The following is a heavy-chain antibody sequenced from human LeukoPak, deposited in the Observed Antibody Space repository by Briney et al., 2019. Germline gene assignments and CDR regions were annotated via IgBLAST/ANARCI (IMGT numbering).Heavy chain of an antibody. V-gene: IGHV1-69*04. J-gene: IGHJ4*02. CDR2: IIPILGIA. CDR3: AHSISYGSGSLDY. Sequence: ASVKVSCKASGGTFSRYAISWVRQAPGQGLEWMGRIIPILGIANYAQKFQGRVTITADKSTSTAYMELSSLRSEDTAVYYCAHSISYGSGSLDYWGQGTLVTVSS. CDR1: GGTFSRYA. D-gene: IGHD3-10*01.